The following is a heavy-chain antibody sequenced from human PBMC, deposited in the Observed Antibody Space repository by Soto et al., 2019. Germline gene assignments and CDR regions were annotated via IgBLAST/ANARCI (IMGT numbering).Heavy chain of an antibody. CDR3: AKDLTYYYDSSGYYPPDLDY. J-gene: IGHJ4*02. V-gene: IGHV3-30-3*01. Sequence: GGSLRLSCAASGFTFSSYAMHWVRQAPGKGLEWVAVISYDGSNKYYADSVKGRFTISRDNSKNTLYLQMNSLRAEDTAVYYCAKDLTYYYDSSGYYPPDLDYWGQGTLVTVSS. CDR1: GFTFSSYA. D-gene: IGHD3-22*01. CDR2: ISYDGSNK.